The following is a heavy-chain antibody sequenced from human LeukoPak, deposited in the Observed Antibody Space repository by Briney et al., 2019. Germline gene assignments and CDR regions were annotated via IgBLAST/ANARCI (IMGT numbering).Heavy chain of an antibody. CDR2: INPNSGGT. CDR1: GYTFTGYY. Sequence: ASVKVSCKASGYTFTGYYIHWVRQAPGQGLEWMGWINPNSGGTNYAQKFQGRVTMTRDTSISTAYMELSRLRSDDTAVYYCASTSEMRQRWFDPWGQGTLVTVSS. D-gene: IGHD5-24*01. CDR3: ASTSEMRQRWFDP. J-gene: IGHJ5*02. V-gene: IGHV1-2*02.